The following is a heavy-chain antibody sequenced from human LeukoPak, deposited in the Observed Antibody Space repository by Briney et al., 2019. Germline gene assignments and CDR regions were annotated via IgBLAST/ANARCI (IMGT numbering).Heavy chain of an antibody. Sequence: PSETLSLTCTVSGGSISSYYWSWIRQPPGKGLEWIGYIYYSGSTNYNPSLESRVTITLDTSKNQFSLKLSSVTAADTAVYYCAREDYGDYMDVWGKGTTVTVSS. D-gene: IGHD4-17*01. V-gene: IGHV4-59*01. CDR3: AREDYGDYMDV. CDR2: IYYSGST. J-gene: IGHJ6*03. CDR1: GGSISSYY.